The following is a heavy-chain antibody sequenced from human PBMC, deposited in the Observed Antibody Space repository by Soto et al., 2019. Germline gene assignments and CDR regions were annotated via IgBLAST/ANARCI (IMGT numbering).Heavy chain of an antibody. CDR1: GYTFTSYY. CDR2: INPSGGST. D-gene: IGHD3-22*01. V-gene: IGHV1-46*01. Sequence: GASVKVSCKASGYTFTSYYMHWVRQAPGQGLEWMGIINPSGGSTSYAQKFQGRVTMTRDTSTSTVYMELSSLRSEDTAVYYCARDLSADSSGYYGGDYYYGMDVWGQGTTVTV. J-gene: IGHJ6*02. CDR3: ARDLSADSSGYYGGDYYYGMDV.